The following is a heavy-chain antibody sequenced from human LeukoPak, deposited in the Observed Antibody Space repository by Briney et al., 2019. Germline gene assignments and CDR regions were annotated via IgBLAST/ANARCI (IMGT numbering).Heavy chain of an antibody. Sequence: GRCLRPSCAASGFTFSSYAMQWVRQAPGKGLEWVAVISYEGSNKYYADSVKGRFTISRENSKNTLYLQMNSLRAEDTAVYYCASSRPLVPDEDYFDYWGQGTMVTVSS. CDR2: ISYEGSNK. D-gene: IGHD2-21*01. CDR1: GFTFSSYA. V-gene: IGHV3-30-3*01. CDR3: ASSRPLVPDEDYFDY. J-gene: IGHJ4*02.